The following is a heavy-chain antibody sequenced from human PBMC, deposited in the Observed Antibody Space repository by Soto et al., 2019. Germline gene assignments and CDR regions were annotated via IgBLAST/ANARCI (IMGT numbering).Heavy chain of an antibody. CDR2: INHSGST. V-gene: IGHV4-34*01. Sequence: PSETLSLTCAVYGGSISGYYWSWIRQPPGKGLEWIGEINHSGSTNYNPSLKSRVTISIDTSKNQFSLKLSSVTAADTAVYYCARGRPLLKFAFDIWGQGTMVTVSS. J-gene: IGHJ3*02. CDR1: GGSISGYY. CDR3: ARGRPLLKFAFDI. D-gene: IGHD2-15*01.